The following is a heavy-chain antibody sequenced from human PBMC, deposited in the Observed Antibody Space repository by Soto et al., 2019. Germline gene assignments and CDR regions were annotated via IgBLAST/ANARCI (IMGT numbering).Heavy chain of an antibody. Sequence: GGSLRLSCAASGFTFSNHAMSWVRQAPGKGLEWVSAISGSGGSTYYADSVKGRFTISRDNSKNTLYLQMNSLRAEDTAVYYCAKDISITIFGVVIKHFDYWGQGTLVTVSS. CDR2: ISGSGGST. V-gene: IGHV3-23*01. CDR1: GFTFSNHA. D-gene: IGHD3-3*01. CDR3: AKDISITIFGVVIKHFDY. J-gene: IGHJ4*02.